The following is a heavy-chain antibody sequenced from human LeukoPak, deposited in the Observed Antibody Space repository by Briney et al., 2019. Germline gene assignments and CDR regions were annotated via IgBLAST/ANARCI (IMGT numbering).Heavy chain of an antibody. CDR1: GFTFSSYG. Sequence: PGGSLRLSCAASGFTFSSYGMHWVRQAPGKGLEWVAVISYDGSNKYYADSVKGRFTISRDNSKNTLYLQMNSLRAEGTAVYYCAKGLPTVTPFDYWGQGTLVTVSS. D-gene: IGHD4-17*01. J-gene: IGHJ4*02. CDR2: ISYDGSNK. V-gene: IGHV3-30*18. CDR3: AKGLPTVTPFDY.